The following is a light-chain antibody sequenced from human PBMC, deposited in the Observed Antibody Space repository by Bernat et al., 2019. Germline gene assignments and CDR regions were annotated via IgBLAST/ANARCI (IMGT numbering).Light chain of an antibody. J-gene: IGKJ5*01. Sequence: DIQLTQSPPFLSASVGDRVTITCRASQVIGTYLAWYQQKPGKAPNLLIYGASTLQTGVPSRFSGSGSGTELTLTISSLQPEDSAAYYCQQLNSFPINFDQGTRLEIK. CDR1: QVIGTY. V-gene: IGKV1-9*01. CDR2: GAS. CDR3: QQLNSFPIN.